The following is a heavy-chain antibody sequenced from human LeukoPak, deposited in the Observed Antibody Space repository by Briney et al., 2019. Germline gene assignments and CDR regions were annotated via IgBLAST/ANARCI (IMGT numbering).Heavy chain of an antibody. CDR3: ARGDPTSYFDY. V-gene: IGHV4-59*01. CDR2: IYYSGST. J-gene: IGHJ4*02. Sequence: PSETLSLTCTVSGVSISSYYWSWIRQPPGKGLEWIGYIYYSGSTNYNPSLKSRVTISVDTSKNQLSLKLSSVTAADTAVYYCARGDPTSYFDYWGQGTLVTVSS. CDR1: GVSISSYY.